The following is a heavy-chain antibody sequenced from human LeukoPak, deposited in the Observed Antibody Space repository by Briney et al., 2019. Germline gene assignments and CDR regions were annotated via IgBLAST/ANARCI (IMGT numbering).Heavy chain of an antibody. D-gene: IGHD6-13*01. Sequence: SETLSLTCAVYGGSFSGYYWSWIRQPPGKGLEWIGEINHSGSTNYNPPLKSRVTISVDTSKNQFSLKLSSVTAADTAVYYCARGLSGAAAATVFDYWGQGTLVTVSS. J-gene: IGHJ4*02. CDR3: ARGLSGAAAATVFDY. V-gene: IGHV4-34*01. CDR1: GGSFSGYY. CDR2: INHSGST.